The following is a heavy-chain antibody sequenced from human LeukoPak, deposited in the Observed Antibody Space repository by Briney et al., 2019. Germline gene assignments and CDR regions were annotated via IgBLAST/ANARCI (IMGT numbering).Heavy chain of an antibody. CDR2: ISGSGGST. Sequence: GGSLRLSCAASGFTFSSYAMSWVRQAPGKGLEWVSAISGSGGSTYCADSVKGRFTISRDNSKNTLYLQMNSLRAEDTAVYYCAKSTDNELELLLDYWGRGALVTVSS. J-gene: IGHJ4*02. D-gene: IGHD1-7*01. V-gene: IGHV3-23*01. CDR1: GFTFSSYA. CDR3: AKSTDNELELLLDY.